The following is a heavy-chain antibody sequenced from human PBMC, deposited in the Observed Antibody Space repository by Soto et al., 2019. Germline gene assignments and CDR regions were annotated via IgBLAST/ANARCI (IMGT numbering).Heavy chain of an antibody. J-gene: IGHJ4*02. Sequence: EVQLVESGGGLVQPGGSLRLSCAASGFTFSSYSMNWVRQAPGKGLEWVSYISSSSSTIYYADSVKGRFTISRDNAKNSLYLQMNSLRDEDTAVYYCARGTVIYTMIVEGDDPEAEYWGQGTLVTVSS. D-gene: IGHD3-22*01. V-gene: IGHV3-48*02. CDR1: GFTFSSYS. CDR2: ISSSSSTI. CDR3: ARGTVIYTMIVEGDDPEAEY.